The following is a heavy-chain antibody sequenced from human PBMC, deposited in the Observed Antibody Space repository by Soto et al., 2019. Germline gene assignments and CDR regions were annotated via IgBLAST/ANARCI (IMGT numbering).Heavy chain of an antibody. Sequence: GGSLRLSCAASGFTFSSYGMHWVRQAPGKGLEWVAVTSYDGSNKYYADSVKGRFTISRDNSKNTLYLQVNSLRAEDTAVYYCAKDWGRIAEPINYFEYWGQGTLVTVSS. CDR3: AKDWGRIAEPINYFEY. J-gene: IGHJ4*02. CDR2: TSYDGSNK. D-gene: IGHD3-16*01. V-gene: IGHV3-30*18. CDR1: GFTFSSYG.